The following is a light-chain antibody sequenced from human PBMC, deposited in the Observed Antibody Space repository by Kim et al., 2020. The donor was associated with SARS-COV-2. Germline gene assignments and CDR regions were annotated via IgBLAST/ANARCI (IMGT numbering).Light chain of an antibody. Sequence: ASGGDRVTIPGRASQGISRWLVWYQQKPEKAPKSLIYGASHLLSGVPSRFSGSGSGTDFTLTITSLQPEDFATYYCQQYNSYPLTFGGGTKVDIK. CDR1: QGISRW. J-gene: IGKJ4*01. CDR3: QQYNSYPLT. V-gene: IGKV1D-16*01. CDR2: GAS.